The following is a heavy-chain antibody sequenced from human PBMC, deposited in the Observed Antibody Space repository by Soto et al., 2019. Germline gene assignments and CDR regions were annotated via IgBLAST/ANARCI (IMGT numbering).Heavy chain of an antibody. CDR1: GGSVSNKTYY. V-gene: IGHV4-61*01. CDR2: VYYSGTT. CDR3: ARTTAVPNTLRSRYFFDY. D-gene: IGHD4-17*01. J-gene: IGHJ4*02. Sequence: SETLSLTCSVSGGSVSNKTYYWSWIRQPPGKRLEWIGYVYYSGTTNYNPSLKSRVTLSVDLSKNQFSLRLSSVTTADTALYYCARTTAVPNTLRSRYFFDYWGQGTLVTVS.